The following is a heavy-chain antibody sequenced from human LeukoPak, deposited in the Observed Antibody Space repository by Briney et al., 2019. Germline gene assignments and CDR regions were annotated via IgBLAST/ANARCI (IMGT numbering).Heavy chain of an antibody. CDR1: GYTFTSYD. V-gene: IGHV1-8*01. D-gene: IGHD5-24*01. J-gene: IGHJ4*02. CDR3: ARVGERWLQSPLKN. Sequence: ASVKVSCKASGYTFTSYDINWVRQATGQGLEWMGWMNPNSGNTGYAQKFRGRVTMTRNTSISTAYMELSSLRSEDTAVYYCARVGERWLQSPLKNWGQGTLVTVSS. CDR2: MNPNSGNT.